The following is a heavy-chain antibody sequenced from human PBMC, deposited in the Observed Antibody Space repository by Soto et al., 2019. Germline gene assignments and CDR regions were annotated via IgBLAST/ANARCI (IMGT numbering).Heavy chain of an antibody. D-gene: IGHD1-1*01. Sequence: SETLSLTCTVSGGSISSYYWSWIRQPPGKGLEWIGYIYYSGSTNYNPSLKSRVTISVDTSKNQFSLKLSSVTAADTAVYYCARSNGNYFDYWGQGTLVTVSS. V-gene: IGHV4-59*08. CDR1: GGSISSYY. J-gene: IGHJ4*02. CDR2: IYYSGST. CDR3: ARSNGNYFDY.